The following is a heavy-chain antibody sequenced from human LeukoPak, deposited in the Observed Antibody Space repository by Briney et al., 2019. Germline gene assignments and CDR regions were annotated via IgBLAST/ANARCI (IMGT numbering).Heavy chain of an antibody. V-gene: IGHV3-30*18. Sequence: PGRSLRLSCAASGFSFNTYGAHWIRQAPGKGLDWVAAISYDGKNKYYADSVKGRFTISRDNSKNTLYLQMNSLRAEDTAVYYCAKEGLGYFQHWGQGTLVTVSS. CDR1: GFSFNTYG. CDR2: ISYDGKNK. CDR3: AKEGLGYFQH. J-gene: IGHJ1*01. D-gene: IGHD3/OR15-3a*01.